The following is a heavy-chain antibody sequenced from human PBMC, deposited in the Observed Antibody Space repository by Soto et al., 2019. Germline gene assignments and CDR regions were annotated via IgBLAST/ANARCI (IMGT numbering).Heavy chain of an antibody. Sequence: ASVKVSCRASGYTFTSYGISGVRQAPGQGLEWMGWISAYNGNTNYAQKLQGRVAMTTDTSTSTAYMELRSLRSDDTAVYYCARGIAAAGKGWFDLWGKGTMFSVSS. J-gene: IGHJ5*02. D-gene: IGHD6-13*01. V-gene: IGHV1-18*01. CDR1: GYTFTSYG. CDR2: ISAYNGNT. CDR3: ARGIAAAGKGWFDL.